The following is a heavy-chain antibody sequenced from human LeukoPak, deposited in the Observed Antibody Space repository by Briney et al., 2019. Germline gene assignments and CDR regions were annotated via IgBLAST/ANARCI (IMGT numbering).Heavy chain of an antibody. J-gene: IGHJ4*02. D-gene: IGHD6-13*01. CDR2: ISAYNGNT. CDR3: ARRTAGTFCFDY. V-gene: IGHV1-18*01. Sequence: ASVKVSCKASGYTFTSYGISWVRQAPGQGLEWMGWISAYNGNTNYAQKLQGRVTMTRDTSTSTVYMELSSLRSEDTAVYYCARRTAGTFCFDYWGQGALVTVSS. CDR1: GYTFTSYG.